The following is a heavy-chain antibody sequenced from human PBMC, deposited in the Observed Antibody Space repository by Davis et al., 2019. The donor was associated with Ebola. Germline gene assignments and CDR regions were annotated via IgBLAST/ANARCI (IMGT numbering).Heavy chain of an antibody. CDR2: IYTGDSDT. Sequence: PGGSLRLSCKDSGNSFTSHWIGWVRQMPGKGLEWMGLIYTGDSDTRYSPSFRGQVTISADKSTKTAFLQWSSLKASDTARYYCATLRRTITGMDDGFDIWGQGTMVTVSS. D-gene: IGHD1-20*01. J-gene: IGHJ3*02. CDR3: ATLRRTITGMDDGFDI. V-gene: IGHV5-51*01. CDR1: GNSFTSHW.